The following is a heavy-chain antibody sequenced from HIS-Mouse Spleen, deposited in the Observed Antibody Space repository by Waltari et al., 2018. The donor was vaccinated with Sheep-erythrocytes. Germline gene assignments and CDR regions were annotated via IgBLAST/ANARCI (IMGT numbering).Heavy chain of an antibody. D-gene: IGHD1-20*01. CDR1: GGSISSSSYY. CDR2: IYYSGST. Sequence: QLQLQESGPGLVKPSETLSLTCTVSGGSISSSSYYWGWIRQPPGKGLEWIGSIYYSGSTYYNPSLKSRVTISVDTSKNQFSLKLSSVTAADTAVYYCAREAHNWNYFDYWGQGTLVTVSS. V-gene: IGHV4-39*07. CDR3: AREAHNWNYFDY. J-gene: IGHJ4*02.